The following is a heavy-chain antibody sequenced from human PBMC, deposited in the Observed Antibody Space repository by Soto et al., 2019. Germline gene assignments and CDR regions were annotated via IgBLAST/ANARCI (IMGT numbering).Heavy chain of an antibody. CDR2: IWFDGSNE. J-gene: IGHJ6*02. Sequence: QVQLVESGGGVVQPGWSLRLSCAASGFTFSDYGMHWVRQAPGEGLQWVAVIWFDGSNEHYADSVKGRFTISRDNSKNTLYLQMDSLRAGDTALYYCARGSLYCSSTSCSYGMDVWGQGTTVTVSS. V-gene: IGHV3-33*01. D-gene: IGHD2-15*01. CDR3: ARGSLYCSSTSCSYGMDV. CDR1: GFTFSDYG.